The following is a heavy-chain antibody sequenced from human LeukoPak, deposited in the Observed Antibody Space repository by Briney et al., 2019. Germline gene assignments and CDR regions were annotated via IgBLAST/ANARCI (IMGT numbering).Heavy chain of an antibody. CDR2: ISYDGSNK. CDR3: AKDYYDSSGYYPAYFDY. V-gene: IGHV3-30*18. J-gene: IGHJ4*02. CDR1: GFTFSSHG. Sequence: PGGSLRLSCAASGFTFSSHGMHWVRQAPGKGLEWVAVISYDGSNKYYADSVKGRFTISRDNSRNTLYLQMNSLRAEDTAVYYCAKDYYDSSGYYPAYFDYWGQGTLVTVSS. D-gene: IGHD3-22*01.